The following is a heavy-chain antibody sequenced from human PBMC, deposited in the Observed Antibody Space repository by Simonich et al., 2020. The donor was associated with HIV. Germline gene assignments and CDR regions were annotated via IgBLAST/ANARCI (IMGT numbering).Heavy chain of an antibody. V-gene: IGHV4-34*01. CDR3: ARRGVAYPPGFDY. D-gene: IGHD3-3*01. J-gene: IGHJ4*02. Sequence: QVQLQQWGAGLLKPSETLPLTCTVYGGSFSAYYCNLIRQPPGKGLEGIGEISHSGSTKYHPSLQSRVTISVDTSKNQFSLKLNSVPAPDTAVYYCARRGVAYPPGFDYWGQGTLLTVSS. CDR2: ISHSGST. CDR1: GGSFSAYY.